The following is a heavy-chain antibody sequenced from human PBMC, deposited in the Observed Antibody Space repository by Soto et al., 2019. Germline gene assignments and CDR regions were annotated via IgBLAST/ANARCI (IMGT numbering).Heavy chain of an antibody. CDR3: ARELRYCSGGSCYFDY. J-gene: IGHJ4*02. V-gene: IGHV1-69*06. CDR1: GGTFSSYA. CDR2: IIPIFGTA. D-gene: IGHD2-15*01. Sequence: QVQLVQSGAEVKKPGSSVKVSCKASGGTFSSYAISWVRQAPGQGLEWVGGIIPIFGTANYAQKFQGRVTITADKSTSTAYMELSSLRSEDTAVYYCARELRYCSGGSCYFDYWGQGTLVTVSS.